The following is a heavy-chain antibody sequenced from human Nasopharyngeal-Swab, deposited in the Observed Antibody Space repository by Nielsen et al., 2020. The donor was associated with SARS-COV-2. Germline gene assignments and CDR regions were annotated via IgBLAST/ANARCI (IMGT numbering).Heavy chain of an antibody. V-gene: IGHV4-30-2*01. D-gene: IGHD3-10*01. Sequence: LRLSCTVSGGSINSGGPSWSWIRQPPGKGLQWIGHIFHTGSTYFNPSLKSRVTISLDRSKNQFSLKLTSVTAADTAVYYCARGGTSGEYYFFYMDVWGKGTTVTVS. CDR2: IFHTGST. J-gene: IGHJ6*03. CDR1: GGSINSGGPS. CDR3: ARGGTSGEYYFFYMDV.